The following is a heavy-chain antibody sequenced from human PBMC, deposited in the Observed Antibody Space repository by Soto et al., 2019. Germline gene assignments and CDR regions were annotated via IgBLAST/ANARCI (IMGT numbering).Heavy chain of an antibody. Sequence: GGFLRLSCAASGFTFSSYGMHWVRQAPGKGLEWVAVISYDGSNKYYADSVKGRFTISRDNSKNTLYLQMNSLRAEDTAVYYCAKDLRFLEWYTYGMDVWGQGTTVTVSS. D-gene: IGHD3-3*01. CDR2: ISYDGSNK. CDR1: GFTFSSYG. V-gene: IGHV3-30*18. CDR3: AKDLRFLEWYTYGMDV. J-gene: IGHJ6*02.